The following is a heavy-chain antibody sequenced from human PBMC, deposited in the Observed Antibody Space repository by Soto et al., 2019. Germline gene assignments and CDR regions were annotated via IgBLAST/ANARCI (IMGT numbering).Heavy chain of an antibody. D-gene: IGHD3-22*01. V-gene: IGHV4-31*03. CDR3: ARETFSADSSGYPGYFDY. CDR2: IYYSGST. Sequence: SETLSLTCTVSGGSISSGGYYWSWIRQHPGKGLEWIGYIYYSGSTYYNPSLKSRVTISVDTSKNQFSLKLSSVTAADTAVYYCARETFSADSSGYPGYFDYWGQGTLVTVSS. J-gene: IGHJ4*02. CDR1: GGSISSGGYY.